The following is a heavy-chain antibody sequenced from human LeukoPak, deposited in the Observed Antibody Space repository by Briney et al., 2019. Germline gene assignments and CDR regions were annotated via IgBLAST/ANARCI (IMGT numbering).Heavy chain of an antibody. CDR1: GYTFTSYG. J-gene: IGHJ4*02. D-gene: IGHD3-22*01. CDR2: INPNSGGT. CDR3: ARGREDITMIVVVVFDY. Sequence: ASVKVSCKASGYTFTSYGISWVRQAPGQGLEWMGWINPNSGGTNYAQKFQGRVTMTRDTSISTAYMELSRMRSDGTAVYYCARGREDITMIVVVVFDYWGQGTLVTVSS. V-gene: IGHV1-2*02.